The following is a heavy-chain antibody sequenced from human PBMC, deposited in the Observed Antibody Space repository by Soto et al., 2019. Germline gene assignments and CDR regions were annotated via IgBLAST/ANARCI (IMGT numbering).Heavy chain of an antibody. Sequence: QVQLVQSGAEVKKPGASVKVTCKASGYTFTSYGSSWVRQAPGQGLEWMGGVSAYNGNTNYAEKLQGRVTMTTDTATSTAYMELRSLRADDTAVCSCARVAARPTVSGNYWGQGTLVTVSS. CDR1: GYTFTSYG. CDR3: ARVAARPTVSGNY. D-gene: IGHD6-6*01. V-gene: IGHV1-18*01. J-gene: IGHJ4*02. CDR2: VSAYNGNT.